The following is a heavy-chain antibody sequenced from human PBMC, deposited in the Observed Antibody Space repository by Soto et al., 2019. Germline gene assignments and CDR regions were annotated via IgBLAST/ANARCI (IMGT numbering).Heavy chain of an antibody. CDR3: ARGIAAAGTLDY. CDR1: GYTFTSYD. V-gene: IGHV1-8*01. Sequence: ASVKVSCKASGYTFTSYDINWVRQATGQGLEWMGWMNPNSGNTGYAQKFQGRVTMTRNTSISTAYMELSSLRSEDTAVYYCARGIAAAGTLDYWGQGTLVTVSS. J-gene: IGHJ4*02. CDR2: MNPNSGNT. D-gene: IGHD6-13*01.